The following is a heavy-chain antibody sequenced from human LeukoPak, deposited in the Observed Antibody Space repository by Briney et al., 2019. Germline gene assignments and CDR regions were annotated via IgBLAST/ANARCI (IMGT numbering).Heavy chain of an antibody. CDR3: ASTHIAVAGPFDY. CDR1: GYTFNDYA. D-gene: IGHD6-19*01. J-gene: IGHJ4*02. Sequence: GGSLRLSCAASGYTFNDYAMHGVRQAPGKGLEWVAVISYDGSNKFYADSVKGRFAISRDNSKNTLYVQMNSLRAEDTAVYYCASTHIAVAGPFDYWGQGTLVTVSS. V-gene: IGHV3-30*09. CDR2: ISYDGSNK.